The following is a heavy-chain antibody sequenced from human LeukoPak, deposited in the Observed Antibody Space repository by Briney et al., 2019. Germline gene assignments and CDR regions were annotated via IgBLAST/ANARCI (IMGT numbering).Heavy chain of an antibody. V-gene: IGHV4-59*08. CDR1: GDSIITYY. CDR3: ARHSRGYDSEFGY. J-gene: IGHJ4*02. CDR2: MYYSGST. D-gene: IGHD5-12*01. Sequence: SETLSLTCTVSGDSIITYYWSWIRQPLGKGLEWIGYMYYSGSTNYNPSLKSRVTISVDKSRNQFSLTLSSVTAADTAVYYCARHSRGYDSEFGYWGQGTLVTVSS.